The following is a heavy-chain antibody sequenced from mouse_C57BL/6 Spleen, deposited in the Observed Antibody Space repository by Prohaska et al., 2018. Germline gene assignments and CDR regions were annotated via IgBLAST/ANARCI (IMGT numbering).Heavy chain of an antibody. CDR1: GYSFTSYY. Sequence: QVQLQQSGPELVKPGASVKISCKASGYSFTSYYIHWVKQRPGQGLEWIGRIYPGDGDTNYNGKFKGKATLTADKSSSTAYMQLSSLTSEDSAVYFCGRGEYYGSSSPLAYWGQGTLVTVSA. CDR3: GRGEYYGSSSPLAY. J-gene: IGHJ3*01. V-gene: IGHV1S56*01. CDR2: IYPGDGDT. D-gene: IGHD1-1*01.